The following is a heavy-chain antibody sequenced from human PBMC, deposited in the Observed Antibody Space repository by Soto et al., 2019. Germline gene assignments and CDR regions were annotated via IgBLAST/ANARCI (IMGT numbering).Heavy chain of an antibody. D-gene: IGHD2-15*01. CDR3: ARGRGCSGGSCYHNWFDP. CDR1: GGSFSGYY. V-gene: IGHV4-34*01. J-gene: IGHJ5*02. CDR2: INHSGST. Sequence: SETLSLTCAVYGGSFSGYYWSWVRQPPGKGLEWIGEINHSGSTNYNPSLKSRVTISVDTSKNQFSLKLSSVTAADTAVYYCARGRGCSGGSCYHNWFDPWGQGTLVTVSS.